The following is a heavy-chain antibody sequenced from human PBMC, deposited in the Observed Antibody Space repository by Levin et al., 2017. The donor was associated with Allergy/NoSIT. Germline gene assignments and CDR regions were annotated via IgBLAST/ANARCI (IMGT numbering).Heavy chain of an antibody. J-gene: IGHJ5*02. D-gene: IGHD2-15*01. CDR1: GGSIISSSYY. CDR2: ISYSGKT. CDR3: ARQLVGYGSGGTCRNWFDP. V-gene: IGHV4-39*01. Sequence: SETLSLTCTVSGGSIISSSYYWGWIRQPPGMGLEWIGNISYSGKTYYNPSLKSRLTISVDTSKNQFSLNLRSVTAADTAVYYCARQLVGYGSGGTCRNWFDPWGQGTLVTVSA.